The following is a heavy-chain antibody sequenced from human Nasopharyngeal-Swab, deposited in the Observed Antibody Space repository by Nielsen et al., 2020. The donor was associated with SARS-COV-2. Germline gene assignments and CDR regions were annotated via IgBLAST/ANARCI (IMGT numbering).Heavy chain of an antibody. V-gene: IGHV4-34*01. D-gene: IGHD3-22*01. J-gene: IGHJ4*02. CDR2: INHSGST. CDR3: ARFSPTYYYDSSGLKFDY. Sequence: GSLRLSCAVYGGSFSGYYWSWIRQPPGKGLEWIGEINHSGSTTYTPSLKSRVTISVHTSKNQFSLKLSSVTAADTAVYYCARFSPTYYYDSSGLKFDYWGQGTLVTVSS. CDR1: GGSFSGYY.